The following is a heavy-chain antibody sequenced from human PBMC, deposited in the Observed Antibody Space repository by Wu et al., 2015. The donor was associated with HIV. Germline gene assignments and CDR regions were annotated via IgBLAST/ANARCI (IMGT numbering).Heavy chain of an antibody. CDR3: ARATYYDFWSGCLFDY. Sequence: QVQLVQSGAEVKKPGASVKVSCKASGYTFTSYDINWVRQATGQGLEWMGWMNPNSGNTGYAQKFQGRVTITRNTSISTAYMELSSLRSEDTAVYYCARATYYDFWSGCLFDYWGQGTLVTVSS. D-gene: IGHD3-3*01. CDR1: GYTFTSYD. CDR2: MNPNSGNT. V-gene: IGHV1-8*03. J-gene: IGHJ4*02.